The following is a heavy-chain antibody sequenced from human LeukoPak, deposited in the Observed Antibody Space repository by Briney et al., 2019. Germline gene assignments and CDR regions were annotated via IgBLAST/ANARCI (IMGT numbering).Heavy chain of an antibody. Sequence: SETLSLTCAAYGGSFSGYYWSWIRQPPGKGLEWIGEINHSGSTNYNPSLKSRVTISVDTSKNQFSLKLSSVTAADTAVYYCARHIGGRYSSSWYSRYFDYWGQGTLVTVSS. J-gene: IGHJ4*02. CDR2: INHSGST. CDR1: GGSFSGYY. CDR3: ARHIGGRYSSSWYSRYFDY. D-gene: IGHD6-13*01. V-gene: IGHV4-34*01.